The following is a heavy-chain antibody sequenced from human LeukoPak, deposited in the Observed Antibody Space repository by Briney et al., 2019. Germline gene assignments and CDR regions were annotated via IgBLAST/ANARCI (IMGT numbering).Heavy chain of an antibody. CDR3: ARDSYYDSSGYYSSEYFQH. Sequence: ASVKVSCKASGYTFTGYYMHWVRQAPGQGLEWMGWINPNSGGTNYAQKFQGRVTMTRDTSISTAYMELSRLRSDDTAVYYCARDSYYDSSGYYSSEYFQHWGQGTLVAVSS. V-gene: IGHV1-2*02. D-gene: IGHD3-22*01. CDR1: GYTFTGYY. CDR2: INPNSGGT. J-gene: IGHJ1*01.